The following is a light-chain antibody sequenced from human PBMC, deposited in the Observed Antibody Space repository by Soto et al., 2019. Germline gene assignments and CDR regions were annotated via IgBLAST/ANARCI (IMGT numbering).Light chain of an antibody. V-gene: IGLV2-23*01. J-gene: IGLJ1*01. CDR2: EGS. Sequence: QSVLTQPASVSGSPGQSITISCTGTSSDVGSYNLVSWYQQHPGKAPKLMIYEGSKRPSGISNRFSGSKSGNTASLTISGLQAEDEADYYCCSNAGSYVFGTGTKVTV. CDR1: SSDVGSYNL. CDR3: CSNAGSYV.